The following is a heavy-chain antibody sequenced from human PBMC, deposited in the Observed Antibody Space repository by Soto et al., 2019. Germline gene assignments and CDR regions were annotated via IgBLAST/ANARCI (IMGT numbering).Heavy chain of an antibody. D-gene: IGHD4-17*01. CDR1: GFSCSSYT. CDR2: ISNSHSFI. Sequence: EVQLVESGGGLVKPGGSLRLSCAASGFSCSSYTMNWLRQAPGKGPEWVSSISNSHSFIFYAHSVKGRFTVARDNAKNSLYLQMESLRDEDTAVYYCARDRTDHYGGHDLVLDNWGQGTLVTVSS. V-gene: IGHV3-21*01. J-gene: IGHJ4*02. CDR3: ARDRTDHYGGHDLVLDN.